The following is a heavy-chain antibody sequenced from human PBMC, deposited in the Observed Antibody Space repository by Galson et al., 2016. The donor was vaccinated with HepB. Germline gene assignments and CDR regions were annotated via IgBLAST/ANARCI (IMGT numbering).Heavy chain of an antibody. CDR3: AKISVQYSYHYWGFDY. V-gene: IGHV3-30*18. D-gene: IGHD5-18*01. J-gene: IGHJ4*02. Sequence: SLRLSCAGSGCRFSNYGLHWVRQAPGKGLEWVSFISYAVSIKYYADSVKGRFTISRDNSKTTLYLQMNSLRVEDTAVYYCAKISVQYSYHYWGFDYWGQGTLVTVSS. CDR1: GCRFSNYG. CDR2: ISYAVSIK.